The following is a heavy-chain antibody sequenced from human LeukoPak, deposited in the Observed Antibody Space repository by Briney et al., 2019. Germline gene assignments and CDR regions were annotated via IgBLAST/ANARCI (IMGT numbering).Heavy chain of an antibody. J-gene: IGHJ6*02. V-gene: IGHV3-23*01. Sequence: GGSLRLSCAASGFTFSSYAMSWVRQAPGKGLEWVSAISGSGGSTYSADSVKGRFTISRDNSKNTLYLQMNSLRAEDTAVYYCARIRAAAAGYYYYGMDVWGQGTTVTVSS. CDR3: ARIRAAAAGYYYYGMDV. CDR2: ISGSGGST. CDR1: GFTFSSYA. D-gene: IGHD6-13*01.